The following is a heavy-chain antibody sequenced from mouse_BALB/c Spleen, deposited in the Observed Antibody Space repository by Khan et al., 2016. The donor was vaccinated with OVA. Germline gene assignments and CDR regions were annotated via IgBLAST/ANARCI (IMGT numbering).Heavy chain of an antibody. CDR2: VSTGGSYT. CDR3: TRLAYYYDSERFAY. Sequence: EVQLVESGGDLVKPGGSLKLSCAASGFTFSTYGMSWVRQAPDKRLEWVATVSTGGSYTYYPDSVKGRFTISSDNAKNTLYLQMSGLRSEDTARFYCTRLAYYYDSERFAYWGQGTLVTVSA. V-gene: IGHV5-6*01. D-gene: IGHD1-1*01. CDR1: GFTFSTYG. J-gene: IGHJ3*01.